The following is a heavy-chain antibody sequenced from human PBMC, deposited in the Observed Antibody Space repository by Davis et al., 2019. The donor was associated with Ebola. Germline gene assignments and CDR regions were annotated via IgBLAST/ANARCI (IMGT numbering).Heavy chain of an antibody. CDR3: ARDARIAAANLYYYYYYGMDV. D-gene: IGHD6-13*01. Sequence: AASVKVSCKASGFTLTNYAIHWVRQAPGQGLEWMGGIIPIFGTANYAQKFQGRVTITADESTNTAYMELSSLRSEDTAVYYCARDARIAAANLYYYYYYGMDVWGKGTTVTVSS. J-gene: IGHJ6*04. CDR2: IIPIFGTA. V-gene: IGHV1-69*13. CDR1: GFTLTNYA.